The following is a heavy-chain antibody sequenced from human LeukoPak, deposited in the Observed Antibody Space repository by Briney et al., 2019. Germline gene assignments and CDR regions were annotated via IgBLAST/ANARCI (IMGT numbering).Heavy chain of an antibody. V-gene: IGHV5-10-1*01. CDR3: ARHTPGLWFGDNDAFDI. D-gene: IGHD3-10*01. J-gene: IGHJ3*02. CDR2: IDPSDSYT. CDR1: GYSYTSYW. Sequence: GESLRISCKGSGYSYTSYWISWVRQMPGKGLEWMGRIDPSDSYTNYSPSFQGHVTISADKSISTAYLQWSSLKASDTAMYYCARHTPGLWFGDNDAFDIWGQGTMVTVSS.